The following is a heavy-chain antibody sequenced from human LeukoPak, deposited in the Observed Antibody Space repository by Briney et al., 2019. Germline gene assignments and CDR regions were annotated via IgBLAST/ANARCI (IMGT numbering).Heavy chain of an antibody. V-gene: IGHV4-39*07. Sequence: PSETLSLTCTVSGGSISSSSYYWGWIRQPPGKGLEWIGSIYYSGSTYYNPSLKSRVTISVDTSKNQFSLKLSSVTAADTAVYYCSEIGDAFDIWGQGTMVTVSS. CDR2: IYYSGST. CDR1: GGSISSSSYY. J-gene: IGHJ3*02. CDR3: SEIGDAFDI. D-gene: IGHD3-10*01.